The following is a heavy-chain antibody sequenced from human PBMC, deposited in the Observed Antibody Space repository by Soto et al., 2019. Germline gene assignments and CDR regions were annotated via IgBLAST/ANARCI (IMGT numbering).Heavy chain of an antibody. CDR3: EKVLYHNSDGRDV. CDR1: GFTFSSYA. V-gene: IGHV3-23*01. J-gene: IGHJ6*02. CDR2: ISGSGGKT. Sequence: GGSLRLSCAASGFTFSSYAMSWVRQAPGEGLEWVSAISGSGGKTYYTDSVKGRCTMPRNNSKHTLYLQTNRLMTEDTAVYFREKVLYHNSDGRDVWAQGTSVPVS.